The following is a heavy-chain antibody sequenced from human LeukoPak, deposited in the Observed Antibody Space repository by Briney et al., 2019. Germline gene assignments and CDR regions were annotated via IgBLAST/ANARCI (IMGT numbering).Heavy chain of an antibody. CDR3: TTEKMDIVVVPAARSFDY. CDR2: IKSKTDGGTT. Sequence: PGGSLRLSCAASGFTFSNAWMSWVRQAPGKGLEWVGRIKSKTDGGTTDYAAPVKGRFTISRHDSKNTLYLQMNSLKTEDTAVYYCTTEKMDIVVVPAARSFDYWGQGTLVTVSS. D-gene: IGHD2-2*03. J-gene: IGHJ4*02. CDR1: GFTFSNAW. V-gene: IGHV3-15*01.